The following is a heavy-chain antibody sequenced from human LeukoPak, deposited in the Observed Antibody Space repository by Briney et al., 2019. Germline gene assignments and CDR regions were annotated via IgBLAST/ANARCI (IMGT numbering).Heavy chain of an antibody. CDR3: AKDYGGYMDV. CDR1: GFTFSSYG. V-gene: IGHV3-33*06. Sequence: GGSLRLSCAASGFTFSSYGMHWVRQAPGKGLEWVAVIWYDGSNKYYADSVKGRFTISRDNSKNTLYLQMDSLRAEDTAVYYCAKDYGGYMDVWGKGTTVTVSS. J-gene: IGHJ6*03. CDR2: IWYDGSNK. D-gene: IGHD4-23*01.